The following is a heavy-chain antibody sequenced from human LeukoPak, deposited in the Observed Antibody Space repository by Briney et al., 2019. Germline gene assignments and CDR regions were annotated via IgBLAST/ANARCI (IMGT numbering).Heavy chain of an antibody. CDR2: INPNSGGT. Sequence: ASVKVSCKSSGYTFTGFYMHWVRQAPGQGLEWMGWINPNSGGTNYAQKFQGRVTMTRDTSISTAYMDLSRLRSDDTAVYYCGSGAQIRTVATIVPYYFDYWGQGTLVTVSS. J-gene: IGHJ4*02. CDR1: GYTFTGFY. V-gene: IGHV1-2*02. D-gene: IGHD5-12*01. CDR3: GSGAQIRTVATIVPYYFDY.